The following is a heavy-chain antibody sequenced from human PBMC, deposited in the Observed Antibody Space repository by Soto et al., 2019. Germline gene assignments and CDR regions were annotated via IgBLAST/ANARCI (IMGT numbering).Heavy chain of an antibody. CDR3: AKTIKTYYYYMDV. Sequence: GGSLRLSCAASGFTFDDYAMHWVRQAPGKGLEWVSGINWNSGNIGYADSVRGRFTISRDNARNSLFLQMNSLRAEDTALYYCAKTIKTYYYYMDVWGKGTTVTVSS. CDR2: INWNSGNI. J-gene: IGHJ6*03. CDR1: GFTFDDYA. V-gene: IGHV3-9*01.